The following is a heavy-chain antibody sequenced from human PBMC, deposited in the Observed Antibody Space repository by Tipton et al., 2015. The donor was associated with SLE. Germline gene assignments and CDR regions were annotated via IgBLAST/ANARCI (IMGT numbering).Heavy chain of an antibody. CDR3: ARGTYSSSSTHYYYYMDV. Sequence: TLSLTCAVSGYSISSSYYWGWIRQSPGKGLEWVGSISHSGVTYYNPSLKSRVSISLDTSKNQFSLSLTSLTAADTAVYYCARGTYSSSSTHYYYYMDVWGKGTTVTVSS. CDR2: ISHSGVT. V-gene: IGHV4-38-2*01. CDR1: GYSISSSYY. J-gene: IGHJ6*03. D-gene: IGHD6-6*01.